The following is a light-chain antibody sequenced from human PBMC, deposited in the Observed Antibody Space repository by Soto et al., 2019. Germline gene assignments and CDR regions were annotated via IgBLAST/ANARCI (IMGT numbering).Light chain of an antibody. CDR2: GAS. CDR3: QQYNHWPLI. CDR1: QSVSSS. J-gene: IGKJ4*01. Sequence: EIVMTQSPGTLSVSPGERATLSCRASQSVSSSLAWYQQKPGQAPRLLIYGASTRSTGIPARFSGSGSGTEFTLTISSLQFEDFAVYYWQQYNHWPLIFGGGTKVEIK. V-gene: IGKV3-15*01.